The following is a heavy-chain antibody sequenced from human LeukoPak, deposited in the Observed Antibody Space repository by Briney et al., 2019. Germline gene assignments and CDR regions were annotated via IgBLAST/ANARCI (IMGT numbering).Heavy chain of an antibody. CDR3: VRVAATAFLDY. CDR2: ISSNGGST. CDR1: GFTFSSYA. Sequence: AGGSLRLSCAASGFTFSSYAMHWVRQAPGKGLEYVSAISSNGGSTYYADSVKGRFTISRDNSKNTLYLQMSSLRAEDTAVYYCVRVAATAFLDYWGQGTLVTVSS. J-gene: IGHJ4*02. V-gene: IGHV3-64D*06. D-gene: IGHD2-15*01.